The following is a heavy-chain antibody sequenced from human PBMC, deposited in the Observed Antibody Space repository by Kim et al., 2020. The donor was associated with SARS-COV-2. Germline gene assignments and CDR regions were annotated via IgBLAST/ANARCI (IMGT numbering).Heavy chain of an antibody. CDR2: INHSGST. CDR3: ARGLVRQLIHLYYYYALDA. V-gene: IGHV4-34*01. CDR1: GGSFSGYY. D-gene: IGHD6-6*01. Sequence: SETLSLTCAVYGGSFSGYYWSWIRQSPGKGLEWIGEINHSGSTSYNSSLKSRVTISADTSKNQFSLKLSAVTAADTGVYFCARGLVRQLIHLYYYYALDAWGQGTTVTVSS. J-gene: IGHJ6*02.